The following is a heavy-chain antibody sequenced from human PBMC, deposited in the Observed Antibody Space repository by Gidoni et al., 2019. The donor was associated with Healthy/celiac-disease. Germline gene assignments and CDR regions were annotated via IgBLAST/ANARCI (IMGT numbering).Heavy chain of an antibody. J-gene: IGHJ6*03. V-gene: IGHV4-34*01. D-gene: IGHD2-2*01. CDR1: GGSFSVYY. CDR2: INHSGST. CDR3: ARGKGYCSSTSCYGYYYYYYMDV. Sequence: QVQLQQWGAGLLKPSETLSLTCAVYGGSFSVYYWSWIRQPPGKGLEWIGEINHSGSTNYNPSLKSRVTISVDTSKNQFSLKLSSVTAADTAVYYCARGKGYCSSTSCYGYYYYYYMDVWGKGTTVTVSS.